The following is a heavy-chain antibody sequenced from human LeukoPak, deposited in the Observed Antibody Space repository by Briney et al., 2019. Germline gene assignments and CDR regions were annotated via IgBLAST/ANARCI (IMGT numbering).Heavy chain of an antibody. V-gene: IGHV4-39*01. CDR3: ARQAIVVVPAAILGDYYYYYMDV. Sequence: SETLSLTCTVSGGSISSSSYYWGWIRQPPGKGLEWIGSIYYSGSTYYNPSLKSRVTISVDTSKNQFSLKLSSVTAADTAVYYCARQAIVVVPAAILGDYYYYYMDVWGKGTTVTVSS. J-gene: IGHJ6*03. D-gene: IGHD2-2*02. CDR1: GGSISSSSYY. CDR2: IYYSGST.